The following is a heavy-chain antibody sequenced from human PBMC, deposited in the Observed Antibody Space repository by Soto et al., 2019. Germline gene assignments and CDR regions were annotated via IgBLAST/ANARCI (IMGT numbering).Heavy chain of an antibody. V-gene: IGHV1-18*01. CDR1: GYTFINYV. CDR2: ISGYNGNT. Sequence: ASVKVSCKASGYTFINYVLNWGRQAPGQGLEWMGWISGYNGNTKYAQRLQDRLSMTTDTSTSTTYMELRSLRSDDTAVYYCARGESWALSSSPFDYWGQGTQVTVSS. J-gene: IGHJ4*02. D-gene: IGHD6-6*01. CDR3: ARGESWALSSSPFDY.